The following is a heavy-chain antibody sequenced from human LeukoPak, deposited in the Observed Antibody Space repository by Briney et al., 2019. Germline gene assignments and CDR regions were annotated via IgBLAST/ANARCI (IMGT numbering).Heavy chain of an antibody. CDR3: ARGDPVEYSSSCAY. V-gene: IGHV1-69*13. CDR1: GGTFSSYA. CDR2: IIPIFGTA. Sequence: ASVKVSCKASGGTFSSYAISWVRQAPGQGLERMGGIIPIFGTANYAQKFQGRVTITADESTSTAYMELSSLRSEDTAVYYCARGDPVEYSSSCAYWGQGTLVTVSS. J-gene: IGHJ4*02. D-gene: IGHD6-6*01.